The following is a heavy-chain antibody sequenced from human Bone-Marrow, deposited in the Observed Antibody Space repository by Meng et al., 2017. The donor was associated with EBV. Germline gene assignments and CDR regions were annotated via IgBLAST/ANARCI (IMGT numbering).Heavy chain of an antibody. D-gene: IGHD4-23*01. J-gene: IGHJ4*02. V-gene: IGHV4-39*06. CDR3: ARVGGNKGPKADY. CDR2: IYYSGST. CDR1: GGSISSSSSS. Sequence: RLQLQEAGPGLVKPSETRSLTCTVSGGSISSSSSSWGWILKPPGKGLEWIGSIYYSGSTYYNPSLKSRVTISVDTSKNQFSLKLSSVTAADTAVYYCARVGGNKGPKADYWGQGTLVTVSS.